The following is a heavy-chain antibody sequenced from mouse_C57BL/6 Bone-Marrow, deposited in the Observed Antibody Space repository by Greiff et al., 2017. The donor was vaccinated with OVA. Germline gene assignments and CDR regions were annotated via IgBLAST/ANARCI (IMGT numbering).Heavy chain of an antibody. D-gene: IGHD1-1*01. CDR3: ARIYYYGSGYFDV. Sequence: VQLQQPGAELVKPGASVKLSCKASGYTFTSYWMQWVKQRPGQGLEWIGEIDPSDSYTNYNQKFKGKATLTVDTSSSTAYMQLSSLTSEDSAVYYCARIYYYGSGYFDVWGTGTTVTVSS. CDR1: GYTFTSYW. J-gene: IGHJ1*03. V-gene: IGHV1-50*01. CDR2: IDPSDSYT.